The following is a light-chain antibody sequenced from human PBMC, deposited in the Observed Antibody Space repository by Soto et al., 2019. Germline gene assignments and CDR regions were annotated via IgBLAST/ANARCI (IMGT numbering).Light chain of an antibody. J-gene: IGKJ1*01. V-gene: IGKV1-39*01. CDR1: QSISSY. Sequence: DIQMTQSPSSLSASVGDRVTITCRASQSISSYLNWYQQKPGKAPKLLIYAASSLQSGVPSRFSGSGSGTDFTLTISSLQPEDFATYYCQTSYSTPPTFGQGTKVDIK. CDR3: QTSYSTPPT. CDR2: AAS.